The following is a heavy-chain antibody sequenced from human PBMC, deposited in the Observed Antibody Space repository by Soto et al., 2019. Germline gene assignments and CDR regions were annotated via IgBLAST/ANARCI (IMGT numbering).Heavy chain of an antibody. CDR1: GFTFSLYA. J-gene: IGHJ4*01. V-gene: IGHV3-64D*06. D-gene: IGHD2-15*01. CDR3: VTWGGVEARNFDY. Sequence: GGSLRLSCSASGFTFSLYAMHWVRQAPGKGLEYVSAINYNGGNTYYADSVKGRSTISRDNSKNTLYLQMSSLRPEDAAVYYCVTWGGVEARNFDYWGQGTLVTVSS. CDR2: INYNGGNT.